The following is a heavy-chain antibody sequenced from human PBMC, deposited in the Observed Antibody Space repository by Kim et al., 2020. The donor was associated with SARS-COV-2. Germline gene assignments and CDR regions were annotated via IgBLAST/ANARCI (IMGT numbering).Heavy chain of an antibody. V-gene: IGHV3-64D*06. D-gene: IGHD5-18*01. Sequence: AESVKGRFSISRDNSVNTLYLQKSGLRTEDTAVYYCVKEQNEYSYGFYCDYWGQGTLVSVSS. CDR3: VKEQNEYSYGFYCDY. J-gene: IGHJ4*02.